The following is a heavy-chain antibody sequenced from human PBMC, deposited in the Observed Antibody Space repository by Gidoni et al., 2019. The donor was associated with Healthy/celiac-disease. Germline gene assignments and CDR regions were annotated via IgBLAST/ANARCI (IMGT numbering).Heavy chain of an antibody. D-gene: IGHD2-8*02. CDR1: GGSFSGYY. J-gene: IGHJ5*02. Sequence: QVQLQQWGAGLLKPSETLSLTCAVYGGSFSGYYWSWIRQPPGKGLEWIGEINHSGSTNYNPSLKSRVTISVDTSKNQFSLKLSSVTAADTAVYYCARGSIYCTGGVCYPYNWFDPWGQGTLVTVSS. CDR3: ARGSIYCTGGVCYPYNWFDP. CDR2: INHSGST. V-gene: IGHV4-34*01.